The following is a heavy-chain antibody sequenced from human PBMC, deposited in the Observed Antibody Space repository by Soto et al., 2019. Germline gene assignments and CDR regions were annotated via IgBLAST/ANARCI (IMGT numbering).Heavy chain of an antibody. D-gene: IGHD3-9*01. CDR1: GGSISSYY. J-gene: IGHJ1*01. Sequence: SETLSLTCTVFGGSISSYYWSWIRQPPGKGLEWIGYIYYSGSTNYNPSLKSRVTISVDTSKNQFSLKLSSVTAADTAVYYCARGDDILTGQDAEYFQHWGQGTLVTVSS. CDR3: ARGDDILTGQDAEYFQH. CDR2: IYYSGST. V-gene: IGHV4-59*01.